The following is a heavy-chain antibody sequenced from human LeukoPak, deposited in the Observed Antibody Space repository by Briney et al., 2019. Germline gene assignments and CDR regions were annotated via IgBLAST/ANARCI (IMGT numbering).Heavy chain of an antibody. CDR2: INPNSGGT. J-gene: IGHJ4*01. CDR1: GYTFTGYY. D-gene: IGHD3-10*01. Sequence: ASLNLSCKASGYTFTGYYMHWVRQAPGQGLEWMGWINPNSGGTNYARKFQGRVTMTGDTSISTAYMELSRLRSDDTAVYYCARGIPMVRGVIDYWGHGALVTVAS. CDR3: ARGIPMVRGVIDY. V-gene: IGHV1-2*02.